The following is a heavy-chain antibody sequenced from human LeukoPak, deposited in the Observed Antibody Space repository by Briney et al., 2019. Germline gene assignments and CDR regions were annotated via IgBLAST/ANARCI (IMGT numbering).Heavy chain of an antibody. D-gene: IGHD3-10*01. Sequence: PSETLSLTCAVSGYSISGGYYWGWIRQPPGKGLEWIGSIYHSGSTYYNPSLKSRVTISVDTSKNQFSLKLSSVTAADTAVYYCARHRIGSGSYSAFDIWGQGTMVTVSS. V-gene: IGHV4-38-2*01. CDR3: ARHRIGSGSYSAFDI. J-gene: IGHJ3*02. CDR1: GYSISGGYY. CDR2: IYHSGST.